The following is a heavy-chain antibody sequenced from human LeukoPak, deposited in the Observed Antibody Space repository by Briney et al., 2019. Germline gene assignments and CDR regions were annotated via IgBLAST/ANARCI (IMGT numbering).Heavy chain of an antibody. D-gene: IGHD1-14*01. V-gene: IGHV5-10-1*01. J-gene: IGHJ2*01. CDR2: IDPSASQT. Sequence: GESLKISCEASGYTFINYWINWVRQMPGGGLEWMGRIDPSASQTSYNPSFRGHVTVSVDTSISTAYLQLSSLKASDTAIYYCARRNREKAISLDLWGRGTVVTVSS. CDR1: GYTFINYW. CDR3: ARRNREKAISLDL.